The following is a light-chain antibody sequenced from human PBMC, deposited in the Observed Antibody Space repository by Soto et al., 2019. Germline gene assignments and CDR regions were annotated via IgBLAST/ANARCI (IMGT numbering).Light chain of an antibody. CDR3: SSYTITSTDVV. Sequence: QSALTQPASVSGSPGQSITISCTGTSSAVGGYNYVSWYQQHPGKAPKLMIYDVSNRPSWVSNRFSGSKSGNRASLTISGLQADDEADYYYSSYTITSTDVVFGGGTKFTVL. CDR2: DVS. CDR1: SSAVGGYNY. V-gene: IGLV2-14*01. J-gene: IGLJ2*01.